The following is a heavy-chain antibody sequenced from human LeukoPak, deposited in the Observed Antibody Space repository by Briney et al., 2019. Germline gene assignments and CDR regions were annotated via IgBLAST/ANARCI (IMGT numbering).Heavy chain of an antibody. CDR1: GFTFGSYG. CDR2: IIGNGDNT. Sequence: GGTLRLSCAASGFTFGSYGMNWVRQAPGKGLEWVSLIIGNGDNTYYADSVKGRFTISRDNSKNTLYLQMNSLRAEDTAVYYCARGGPAAGRFDYWGQGTLVTVSS. V-gene: IGHV3-23*01. CDR3: ARGGPAAGRFDY. J-gene: IGHJ4*02. D-gene: IGHD6-13*01.